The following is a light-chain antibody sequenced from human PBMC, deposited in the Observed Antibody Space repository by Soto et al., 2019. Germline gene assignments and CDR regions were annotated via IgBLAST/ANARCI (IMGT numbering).Light chain of an antibody. CDR1: SSDVGGHKY. CDR2: EVS. V-gene: IGLV2-8*01. CDR3: SSYVGSNTLV. Sequence: QSALTQPPSASGSPGQSVTISCTGSSSDVGGHKYVSWYQQHPGKAPKLMIYEVSKRPSGVPDRFSGSKSGNTASLTVSGLQAEDEADYYCSSYVGSNTLVFGGGTKVTVL. J-gene: IGLJ2*01.